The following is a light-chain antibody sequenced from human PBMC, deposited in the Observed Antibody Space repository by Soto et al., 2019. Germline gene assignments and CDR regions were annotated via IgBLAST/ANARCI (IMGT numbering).Light chain of an antibody. CDR2: GPS. CDR3: QRSDGY. CDR1: QNINNW. J-gene: IGKJ5*01. Sequence: DTQMTQSPSTLAASGGDTVTITCRARQNINNWLAWYQQKPEKVPKLLIYGPSTLEDGVPSRFSGSRSGTEFTLTINSLQPDDFATYYCQRSDGYFGQGTRLEIK. V-gene: IGKV1-5*01.